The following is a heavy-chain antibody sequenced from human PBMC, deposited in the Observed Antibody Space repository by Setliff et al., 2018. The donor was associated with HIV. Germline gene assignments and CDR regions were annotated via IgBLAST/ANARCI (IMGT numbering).Heavy chain of an antibody. CDR2: IIPMFDTA. Sequence: SVKVSCKASGGSFSRSAISWVRQAPGQGLEWMGGIIPMFDTANYAEGFHGRVTMTADESTSTVYMELSRLRPEDTAVYYCARDLGGDDSRYWYFDVWGRGTLVTVSS. J-gene: IGHJ2*01. D-gene: IGHD2-21*02. CDR1: GGSFSRSA. V-gene: IGHV1-69*13. CDR3: ARDLGGDDSRYWYFDV.